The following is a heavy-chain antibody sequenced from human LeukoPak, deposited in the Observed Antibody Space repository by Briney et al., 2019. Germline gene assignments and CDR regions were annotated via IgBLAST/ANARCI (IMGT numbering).Heavy chain of an antibody. CDR2: IYYSGST. CDR1: GGSISSHY. J-gene: IGHJ4*02. Sequence: SETLYLTCTVSGGSISSHYWSWIRQPPGKGLEWIGYIYYSGSTNYNPSLKSRVTISVDTSKNQFSLKLSSVTAADTAVYYCARVYGDYVDYWGQGTLVTVSS. D-gene: IGHD4-17*01. CDR3: ARVYGDYVDY. V-gene: IGHV4-59*11.